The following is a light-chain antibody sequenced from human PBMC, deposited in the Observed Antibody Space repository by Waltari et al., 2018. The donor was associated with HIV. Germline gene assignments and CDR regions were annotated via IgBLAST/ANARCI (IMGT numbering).Light chain of an antibody. J-gene: IGLJ2*01. CDR1: TSNIGADYD. Sequence: QSVLTQPPSVSGAPGQRVTISCTESTSNIGADYDVHWYQQIPGTAPKLLISGNKHRPSGVTDRFSASKSCTSASLSMTGLQAEDEADYFCQSYDITLSASVVFGGGTKLTVL. V-gene: IGLV1-40*01. CDR3: QSYDITLSASVV. CDR2: GNK.